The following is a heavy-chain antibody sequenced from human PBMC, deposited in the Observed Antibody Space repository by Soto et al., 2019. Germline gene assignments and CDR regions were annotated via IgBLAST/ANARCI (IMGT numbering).Heavy chain of an antibody. CDR2: ISGSGGST. CDR1: GFTFSSYA. V-gene: IGHV3-23*01. J-gene: IGHJ4*02. CDR3: AKEGFYYYDSSGYYPIDY. Sequence: LSLTCAASGFTFSSYAMSWVRQAPGKGLEWVSAISGSGGSTYYADSVKGRFTISRDNSKNTLYLQMNSLRAEDTAVYYCAKEGFYYYDSSGYYPIDYWGQGTLVTVSS. D-gene: IGHD3-22*01.